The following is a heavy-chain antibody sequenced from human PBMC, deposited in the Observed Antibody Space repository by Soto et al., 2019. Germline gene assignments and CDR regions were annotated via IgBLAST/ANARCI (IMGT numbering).Heavy chain of an antibody. V-gene: IGHV1-69*13. CDR3: ARVGVAVAGDGYYYYGMDV. D-gene: IGHD6-19*01. Sequence: SVKVSCKASGGTFSSYAISWVRQAPGQGLEWMGGIIPIFGTANYAQKFQGRVTITADESTSTAYMELSSLRSEDTAVYYCARVGVAVAGDGYYYYGMDVWGQGTTVTVSS. CDR2: IIPIFGTA. CDR1: GGTFSSYA. J-gene: IGHJ6*02.